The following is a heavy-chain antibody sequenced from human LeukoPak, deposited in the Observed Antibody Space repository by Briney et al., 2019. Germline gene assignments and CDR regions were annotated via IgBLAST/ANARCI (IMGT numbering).Heavy chain of an antibody. V-gene: IGHV3-7*01. D-gene: IGHD5-24*01. Sequence: GGSLRLSCAASGFTVSNYWMTWVRQAPGKGLEWVANIKQGGGETYNVDSVKGRFSISRDNAKNSLYLQMNSLRAEDTAVYYCARGADGAFDYWGQGIVVTVSP. CDR1: GFTVSNYW. J-gene: IGHJ4*02. CDR3: ARGADGAFDY. CDR2: IKQGGGET.